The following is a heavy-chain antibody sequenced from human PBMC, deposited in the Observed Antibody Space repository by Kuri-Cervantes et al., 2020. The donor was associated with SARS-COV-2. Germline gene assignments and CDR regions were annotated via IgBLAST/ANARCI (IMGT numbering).Heavy chain of an antibody. CDR3: ASRASIVVVPAAMSWFDP. J-gene: IGHJ5*02. CDR2: INHSGST. CDR1: GGSFSGYY. Sequence: ESLKISCAVYGGSFSGYYWSWIRQPPGKGLEWIGEINHSGSTNYNPSLKSRVTISVDTSKNQFSLKLSSVTAADTAVYYCASRASIVVVPAAMSWFDPWGQGTLVTVSS. V-gene: IGHV4-34*01. D-gene: IGHD2-2*01.